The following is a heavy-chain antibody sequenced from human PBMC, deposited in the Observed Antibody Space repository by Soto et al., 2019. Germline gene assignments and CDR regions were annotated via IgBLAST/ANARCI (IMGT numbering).Heavy chain of an antibody. CDR3: XXXXXXXXXDFDY. J-gene: IGHJ4*02. CDR2: TWHDESNK. CDR1: GFAFSTYG. Sequence: QVQLVESGGGVVQPGRSLRLSCAASGFAFSTYGMHWVRQAPGKGLEWVAVTWHDESNKYYADSVRGRFTISRDNSKNTLYLQMNSLRAXXXALXXXXXXXXXXXXDFDYWGQGTLVTVSS. V-gene: IGHV3-33*01.